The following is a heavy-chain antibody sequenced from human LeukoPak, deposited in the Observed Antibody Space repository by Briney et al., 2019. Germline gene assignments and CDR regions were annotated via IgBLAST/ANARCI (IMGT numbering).Heavy chain of an antibody. D-gene: IGHD5-18*01. CDR1: GGSISSYY. J-gene: IGHJ4*02. CDR2: IFYSGNT. Sequence: SETLSLTCTVSGGSISSYYWSWIRQPPGKGLEWIGYIFYSGNTNYNPSLKSRVTISVDTSKNQFSVKLSSVTAADTAVYYCARGGGYSSYFDNWGQGTLVTVSS. V-gene: IGHV4-59*01. CDR3: ARGGGYSSYFDN.